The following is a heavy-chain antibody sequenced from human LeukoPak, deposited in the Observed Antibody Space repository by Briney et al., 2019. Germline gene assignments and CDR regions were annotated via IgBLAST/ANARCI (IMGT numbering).Heavy chain of an antibody. J-gene: IGHJ5*02. D-gene: IGHD3-3*01. V-gene: IGHV3-21*01. CDR1: GFTFSSYS. CDR2: ISSSSSYI. Sequence: GGSLRLSCAASGFTFSSYSMNWVRQAPGKGLEWVSSISSSSSYIYYADSVKGRFTISRDNAKNSLYLQMNSLRAEDTAVYYCAREYPDPTYYDFWSGFYHNWFDPWGQGTLVTVSS. CDR3: AREYPDPTYYDFWSGFYHNWFDP.